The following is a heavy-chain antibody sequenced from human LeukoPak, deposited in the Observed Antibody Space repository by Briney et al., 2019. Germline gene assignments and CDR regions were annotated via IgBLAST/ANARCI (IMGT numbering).Heavy chain of an antibody. CDR3: ARDPGVDYDYVWGSYRSAYQFDY. Sequence: SVKVSCKASGGTFSSYAISWVRQAPGQGLEWMGRITPIFGTANYAQKFQGRVTITTDESTSTAYMELSSLRSEDTAVYYCARDPGVDYDYVWGSYRSAYQFDYWGQGTLVTVSS. CDR2: ITPIFGTA. CDR1: GGTFSSYA. V-gene: IGHV1-69*05. J-gene: IGHJ4*02. D-gene: IGHD3-16*02.